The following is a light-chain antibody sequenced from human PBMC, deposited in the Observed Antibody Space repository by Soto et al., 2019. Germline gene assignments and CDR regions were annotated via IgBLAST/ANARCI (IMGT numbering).Light chain of an antibody. CDR2: DVS. J-gene: IGLJ2*01. V-gene: IGLV2-14*01. CDR1: SSDY. CDR3: SSYTTSSTLVV. Sequence: QSALTQPASVSGSPGQSITISCTGTSSDYVSWYQQHPGKAPILMIYDVSNRPSGVSNRFSGSKSDNTASLTISGLQAEDEADYYCSSYTTSSTLVVFGGGTKLTVL.